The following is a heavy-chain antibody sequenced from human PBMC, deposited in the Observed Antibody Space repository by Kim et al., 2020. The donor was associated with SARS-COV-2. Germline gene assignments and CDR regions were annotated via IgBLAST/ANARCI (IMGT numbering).Heavy chain of an antibody. D-gene: IGHD2-2*02. CDR2: INPNSGDT. CDR1: GYTFTNYY. J-gene: IGHJ5*02. CDR3: ARGVLLPPTIPRWFDP. Sequence: ASVKVSCQASGYTFTNYYLHWVRQAPGQGLEWLGWINPNSGDTYYAHKFQGRVTMTRDTSISTAYMELSRLRSDDTAVYFCARGVLLPPTIPRWFDPWGQGTLVTVSS. V-gene: IGHV1-2*07.